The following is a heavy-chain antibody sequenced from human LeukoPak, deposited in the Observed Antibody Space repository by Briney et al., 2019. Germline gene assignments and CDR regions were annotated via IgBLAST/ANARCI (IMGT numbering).Heavy chain of an antibody. CDR1: GFSFSGFA. D-gene: IGHD6-19*01. CDR3: AKGDSSGWYGYYYYGMDV. CDR2: ISYDGSNK. J-gene: IGHJ6*02. Sequence: GRSLRLSCAASGFSFSGFAMHWVRQAPGKGLEWVAVISYDGSNKYYADSVKGRFTISRDNSKNTLYLQMNSLRAEDTAVYYCAKGDSSGWYGYYYYGMDVWGQGTTVTVSS. V-gene: IGHV3-30*18.